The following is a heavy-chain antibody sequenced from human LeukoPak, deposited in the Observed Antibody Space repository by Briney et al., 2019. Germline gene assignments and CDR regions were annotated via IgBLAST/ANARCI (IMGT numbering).Heavy chain of an antibody. CDR3: ARDSSSWYYYYGMDV. CDR2: ISSSGSTI. Sequence: GGSLRLSCAASGFTFSDYYMSWIRQAPGKGLEWVSYISSSGSTIYYADSVKGRFTISRDNAENSLYLQMNSLRAEDTAVYYCARDSSSWYYYYGMDVWGQGTTVTVSS. CDR1: GFTFSDYY. V-gene: IGHV3-11*01. J-gene: IGHJ6*02. D-gene: IGHD6-13*01.